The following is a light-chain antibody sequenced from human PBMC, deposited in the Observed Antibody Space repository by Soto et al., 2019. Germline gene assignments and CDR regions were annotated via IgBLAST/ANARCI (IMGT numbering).Light chain of an antibody. J-gene: IGLJ2*01. CDR2: EVS. Sequence: QSALTQPPSASGSPGQSVTISCTGTSSDVGAYNYVSWYQQHPGKAPKLMIFEVSKRPSGVPDRFSGSKSGNTASLTVSGLHTEDEADYYCSSYAGSNKLVFGGGTKLTVL. CDR3: SSYAGSNKLV. CDR1: SSDVGAYNY. V-gene: IGLV2-8*01.